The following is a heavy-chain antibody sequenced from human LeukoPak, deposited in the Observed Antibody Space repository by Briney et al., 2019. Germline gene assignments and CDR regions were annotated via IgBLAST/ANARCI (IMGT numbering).Heavy chain of an antibody. CDR3: AREPNPDRYYFDY. CDR2: IIPIFGTA. CDR1: GGTFSSYA. D-gene: IGHD1-14*01. V-gene: IGHV1-69*13. Sequence: SVTVSCKASGGTFSSYAISWVRQAPGQGLEWMGGIIPIFGTANYAQKFQGRVTITADESTSTAYMELSSLRSEDTAVYYCAREPNPDRYYFDYWGQGTLVTVSS. J-gene: IGHJ4*02.